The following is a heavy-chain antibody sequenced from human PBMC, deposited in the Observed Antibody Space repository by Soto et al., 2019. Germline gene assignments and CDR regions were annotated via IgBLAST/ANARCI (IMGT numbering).Heavy chain of an antibody. J-gene: IGHJ4*02. CDR3: ARERTPRSGFDY. V-gene: IGHV4-31*03. CDR2: IYYSGST. D-gene: IGHD1-26*01. CDR1: GGSISSGGYY. Sequence: SETLSLTCTVSGGSISSGGYYWSWIRQHPGKGLEWIGYIYYSGSTYYNPSLKSRVTISVDTSKNQVSLTLSSATAADTAVYYCARERTPRSGFDYWGQGTQVTVSS.